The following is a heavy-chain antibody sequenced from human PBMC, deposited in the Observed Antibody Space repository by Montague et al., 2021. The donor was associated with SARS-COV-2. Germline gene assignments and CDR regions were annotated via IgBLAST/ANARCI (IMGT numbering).Heavy chain of an antibody. CDR3: ARVGPPTYYYGSGSYYTSASWFDP. CDR1: GGSFSGYY. J-gene: IGHJ5*02. D-gene: IGHD3-10*01. V-gene: IGHV4-34*01. Sequence: SETLSLTCVVSGGSFSGYYWSWIRQPPGKGLEWIGEINHSGSTNYNPSLKSRVTISVDTSKNQFSLKLSSVTAADTAVYYCARVGPPTYYYGSGSYYTSASWFDPWGQGTLVTVSS. CDR2: INHSGST.